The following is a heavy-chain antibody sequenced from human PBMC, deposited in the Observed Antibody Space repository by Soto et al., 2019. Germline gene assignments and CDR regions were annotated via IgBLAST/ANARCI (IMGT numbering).Heavy chain of an antibody. Sequence: GGSLRLSCAASGFTFSIYDMHWVRQATGKGLEWVSAIGTAGDTYYPGSVKGRFTISRENAKNSLYLQMNSLRAGDTAVYYCARAGRCSGGSCYANYYYYYMDVWGKGTTVTVSS. V-gene: IGHV3-13*01. CDR2: IGTAGDT. CDR1: GFTFSIYD. CDR3: ARAGRCSGGSCYANYYYYYMDV. J-gene: IGHJ6*03. D-gene: IGHD2-15*01.